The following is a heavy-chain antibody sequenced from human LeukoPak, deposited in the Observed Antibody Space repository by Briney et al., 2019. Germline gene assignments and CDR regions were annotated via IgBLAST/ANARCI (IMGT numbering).Heavy chain of an antibody. CDR1: GFTFSNSW. V-gene: IGHV3-30-3*01. CDR2: ISYDGSNK. CDR3: AREGERQPQRYYYYYMDV. D-gene: IGHD1-1*01. Sequence: GGSLRLSCAGSGFTFSNSWMGWVRQAPGKGLEWVAVISYDGSNKYYADSVKGRFTISRDNSKNTLYLQMNSLRPEDTALYYCAREGERQPQRYYYYYMDVWGKGTTVTVSS. J-gene: IGHJ6*03.